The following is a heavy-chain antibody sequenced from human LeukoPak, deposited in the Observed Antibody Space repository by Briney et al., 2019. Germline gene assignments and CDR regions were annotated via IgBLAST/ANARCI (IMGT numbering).Heavy chain of an antibody. D-gene: IGHD3-10*01. V-gene: IGHV4-34*01. CDR3: ARSVVRGVIAY. J-gene: IGHJ4*02. CDR2: INHSGST. CDR1: GGSFSGYY. Sequence: SETLSLTCAVYGGSFSGYYWSWIRQPPGKGLEWIGEINHSGSTNYNPSLKSRVTISVDTSKNQFSLKLSSVTAADTAVYYCARSVVRGVIAYWGQGTLVTVSP.